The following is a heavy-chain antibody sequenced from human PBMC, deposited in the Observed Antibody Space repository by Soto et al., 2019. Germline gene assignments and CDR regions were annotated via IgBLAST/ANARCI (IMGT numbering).Heavy chain of an antibody. CDR1: GGSISSYY. V-gene: IGHV4-59*01. J-gene: IGHJ5*02. D-gene: IGHD6-13*01. CDR2: IYYSGST. Sequence: SETLSLTCTVSGGSISSYYWSWIRQPPGKGLEWIGYIYYSGSTNYNPSLKSRVTISVDTSKNQFSLKLSSVTAADTAVYYCARGSIAANWFDPWGQGTLVTVSS. CDR3: ARGSIAANWFDP.